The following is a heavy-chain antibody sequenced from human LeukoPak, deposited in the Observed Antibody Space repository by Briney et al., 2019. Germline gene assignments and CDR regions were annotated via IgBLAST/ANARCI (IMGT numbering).Heavy chain of an antibody. D-gene: IGHD1-26*01. CDR2: INHSGGT. Sequence: PSESLSLTCAAYGGSFSGYYWNWIRQPPGQGLEWIGDINHSGGTNYNPSFKSRVTISVDTSKNQFSLKLSSVTAADTAFYYCASQGHHGKIVGTTLSYFYMDVWGKGTTVTVSS. CDR1: GGSFSGYY. J-gene: IGHJ6*03. CDR3: ASQGHHGKIVGTTLSYFYMDV. V-gene: IGHV4-34*01.